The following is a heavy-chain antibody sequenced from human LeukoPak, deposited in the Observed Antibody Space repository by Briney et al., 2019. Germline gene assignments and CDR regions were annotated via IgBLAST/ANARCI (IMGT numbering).Heavy chain of an antibody. D-gene: IGHD3-3*01. CDR1: GGSIDSSSSY. Sequence: SETLSLTCTVSGGSIDSSSSYWNWVRQPAGKGLEWIGRIYTSGSTNYNPSVKSRVTMSVDTSKNQFSLKLSSVSAADTAVYYCAREETDYDFWSGSFFDYWGQGTLVTVSS. J-gene: IGHJ4*02. V-gene: IGHV4-61*02. CDR3: AREETDYDFWSGSFFDY. CDR2: IYTSGST.